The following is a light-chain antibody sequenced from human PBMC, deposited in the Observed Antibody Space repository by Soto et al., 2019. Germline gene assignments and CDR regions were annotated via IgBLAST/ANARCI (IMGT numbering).Light chain of an antibody. CDR1: SSDVGSYNL. CDR2: EGS. CDR3: CSYAGSSTYV. J-gene: IGLJ1*01. V-gene: IGLV2-23*01. Sequence: QSVLTQPASVSGSPGQSITISCTGTSSDVGSYNLVSWCQQHPGKAPKLMNYEGSKRPSGVSNRFSGSKSGNTASLTFSGFQAEDEADYYCCSYAGSSTYVFGTGTKVTVL.